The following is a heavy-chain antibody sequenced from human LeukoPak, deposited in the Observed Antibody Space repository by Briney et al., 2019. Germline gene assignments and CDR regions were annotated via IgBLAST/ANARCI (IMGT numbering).Heavy chain of an antibody. CDR1: GFTFSSYA. V-gene: IGHV3-64*01. J-gene: IGHJ4*02. Sequence: GGSLRLSCAAFGFTFSSYAMHWVRQAPGKGLEYVSAISSNGGSTSYANSVKGRFTISRDNSKNTLYLQMGSLRAEDMAVYGCAIQAGILGRCSDYWGQGTLVTVSS. CDR3: AIQAGILGRCSDY. D-gene: IGHD6-13*01. CDR2: ISSNGGST.